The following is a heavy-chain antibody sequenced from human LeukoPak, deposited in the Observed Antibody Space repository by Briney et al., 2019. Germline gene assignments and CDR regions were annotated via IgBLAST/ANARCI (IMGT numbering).Heavy chain of an antibody. J-gene: IGHJ6*02. CDR1: GFTFSSYG. Sequence: GGSLRLSCAASGFTFSSYGMHWVRQAPGKGLEWVAVISYDGSNKYYADSVKGRFTISRDNSKNTLYLQMNSLRAEDTAVYYCAKDSQATFYYYYYGMDVWGQGTTVTVSS. CDR3: AKDSQATFYYYYYGMDV. V-gene: IGHV3-30*18. CDR2: ISYDGSNK.